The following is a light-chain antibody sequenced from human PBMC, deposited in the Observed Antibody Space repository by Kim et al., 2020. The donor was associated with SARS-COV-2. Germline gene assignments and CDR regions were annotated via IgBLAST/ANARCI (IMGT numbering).Light chain of an antibody. Sequence: GQSVTISCTGTSMDVGGYNYVSWYQQHPGKAPKLMIYEVSKRPSGVPDRFSGSKSGNTASLTVSGLQAEDEADYYCSSYAGSNNLVFGGGTQLTVL. J-gene: IGLJ2*01. CDR2: EVS. CDR1: SMDVGGYNY. V-gene: IGLV2-8*01. CDR3: SSYAGSNNLV.